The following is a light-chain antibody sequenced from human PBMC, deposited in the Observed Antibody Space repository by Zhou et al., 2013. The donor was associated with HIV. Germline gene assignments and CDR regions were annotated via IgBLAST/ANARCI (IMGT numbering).Light chain of an antibody. Sequence: DIQMTQSPSSLSASVGDRVTITCQASQDITHYLFWYQQKPGKAPKLLIYDASNLETGVPSRFSGSGSGTDFTLTISSLQPEDFATYYCQQSYSTLTFGGGTKVEIK. CDR3: QQSYSTLT. V-gene: IGKV1-39*01. J-gene: IGKJ4*01. CDR1: QDITHY. CDR2: DAS.